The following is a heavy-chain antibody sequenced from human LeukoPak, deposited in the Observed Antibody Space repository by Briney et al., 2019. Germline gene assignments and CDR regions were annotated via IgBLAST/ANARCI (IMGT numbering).Heavy chain of an antibody. Sequence: PGGSLRLSCAASGFTISSSYRHWVRQAPGKGLEWVASIQYSGRDKYFADSVKGRFTISRDNSKDTVYLQMNSLRPKDTAIYYCANEGFGEFSGFDHWGQGTLVTVSS. J-gene: IGHJ4*02. V-gene: IGHV3-30*02. D-gene: IGHD3-10*01. CDR2: IQYSGRDK. CDR1: GFTISSSY. CDR3: ANEGFGEFSGFDH.